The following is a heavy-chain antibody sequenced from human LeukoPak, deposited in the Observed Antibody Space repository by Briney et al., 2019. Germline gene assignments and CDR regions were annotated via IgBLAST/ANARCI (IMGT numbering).Heavy chain of an antibody. Sequence: VASVKVSCKASGYTFTGYYMHWVRQAPGQGLEWMGWINPNSGGTNYAQKFQGRVTMTRDTSISTAYMELSSLRSEDTAVYYCARRGSSYYYYMDVWGKGTTVTVSS. CDR1: GYTFTGYY. D-gene: IGHD2-15*01. CDR3: ARRGSSYYYYMDV. J-gene: IGHJ6*03. CDR2: INPNSGGT. V-gene: IGHV1-2*02.